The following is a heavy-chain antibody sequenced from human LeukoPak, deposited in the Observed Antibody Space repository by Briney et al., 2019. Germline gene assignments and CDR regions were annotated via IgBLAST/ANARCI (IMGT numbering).Heavy chain of an antibody. J-gene: IGHJ4*02. CDR1: GFTFSSYG. Sequence: GGSLKLSCTASGFTFSSYGFHWVRQAAGKGLEWVALILYDGSNKYYADSVKGRFTISRDDSTNTLYLQMNSLRGEDTAVYYCARDYGFGLLPAAKRYWGQGTLVTVSS. CDR2: ILYDGSNK. V-gene: IGHV3-30-3*01. D-gene: IGHD3/OR15-3a*01. CDR3: ARDYGFGLLPAAKRY.